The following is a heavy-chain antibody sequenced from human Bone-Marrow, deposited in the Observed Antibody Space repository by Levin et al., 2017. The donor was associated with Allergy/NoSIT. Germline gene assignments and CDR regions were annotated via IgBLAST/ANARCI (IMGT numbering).Heavy chain of an antibody. V-gene: IGHV4-39*01. D-gene: IGHD2-21*01. CDR1: GGSISSSSYY. CDR2: IYYSGST. J-gene: IGHJ4*02. CDR3: ARMDGEDFDY. Sequence: SETLSLTCTVSGGSISSSSYYWGWIRQPPGKGLEWIGSIYYSGSTYYNPSLKSRVTISVDTSKNQFSLKLSSVTAADTAVYYCARMDGEDFDYWGQGTLVTVSS.